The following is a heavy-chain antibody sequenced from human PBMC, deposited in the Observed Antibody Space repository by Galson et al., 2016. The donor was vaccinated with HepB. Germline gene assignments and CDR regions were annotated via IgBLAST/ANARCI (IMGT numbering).Heavy chain of an antibody. D-gene: IGHD3-22*01. CDR1: GFSFSDHA. V-gene: IGHV3-49*03. CDR3: AHDTSGYSYFFDY. CDR2: IRKKDYGGTT. J-gene: IGHJ4*02. Sequence: SLRLSCATSGFSFSDHAMNWFRQAPGKGLEWVGFIRKKDYGGTTDYAASVQGRFTISRDDSRNIAYLQMDSLKTEDTGVYYCAHDTSGYSYFFDYWGQGTLVTVSS.